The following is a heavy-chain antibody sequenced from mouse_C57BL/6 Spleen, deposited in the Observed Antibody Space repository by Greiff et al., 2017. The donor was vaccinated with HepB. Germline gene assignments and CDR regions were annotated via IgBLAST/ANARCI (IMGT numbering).Heavy chain of an antibody. V-gene: IGHV1-55*01. D-gene: IGHD1-1*02. CDR2: IYPGSGST. Sequence: QVQLQQPGAELVKPGASVKMSCKASGYTFTSYWITWVKRRPGQGLEWIGDIYPGSGSTNYNEKFKSKATLTVDTSSSTAYMQLSSLTSEDSAVYYCARGGRWYFDVWGTGTTVTVSS. CDR1: GYTFTSYW. J-gene: IGHJ1*03. CDR3: ARGGRWYFDV.